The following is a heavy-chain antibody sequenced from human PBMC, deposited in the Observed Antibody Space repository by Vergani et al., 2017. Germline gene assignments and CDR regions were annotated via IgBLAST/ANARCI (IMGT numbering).Heavy chain of an antibody. J-gene: IGHJ4*02. D-gene: IGHD5-24*01. Sequence: QVQLQESGPGLVKPSQTLSLTCTVSGASMSSVGYYWSWIRQAAGKGLEWIGRVSVSGSTDSNASLRSRVTMSIDTSTNQFSLKLTSVTAADTAIYYCARGTPIIDYWGQGSLVTVSS. CDR2: VSVSGST. CDR3: ARGTPIIDY. V-gene: IGHV4-61*02. CDR1: GASMSSVGYY.